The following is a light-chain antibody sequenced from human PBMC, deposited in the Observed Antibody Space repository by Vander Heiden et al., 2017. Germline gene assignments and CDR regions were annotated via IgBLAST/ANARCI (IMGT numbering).Light chain of an antibody. CDR1: QSSSSY. V-gene: IGKV1-39*01. Sequence: DIQLTQSPSSLSASVGDRVTITCRASQSSSSYVKWYQQKPGKAPKLLIYAASSLQSGVPSRFSGSGSGTDFTLTISSLQPEDFATYYCQQSYSTPNTFGQGTKLEIK. CDR3: QQSYSTPNT. CDR2: AAS. J-gene: IGKJ2*01.